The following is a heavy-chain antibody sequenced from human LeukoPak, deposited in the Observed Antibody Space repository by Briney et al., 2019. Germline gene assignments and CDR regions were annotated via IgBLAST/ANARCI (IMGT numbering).Heavy chain of an antibody. CDR3: ARHPGYYDSSGYYVSAFDI. Sequence: SETLSLTCTVSGGSISSSSYYWGWIRQPPGKGLEWIGSIYYSGSTYFNPSLKSRVTMSVDTSKNHFSLKLTSVTAADTAVYYCARHPGYYDSSGYYVSAFDIWGQGTMVTVSS. J-gene: IGHJ3*02. CDR1: GGSISSSSYY. D-gene: IGHD3-22*01. V-gene: IGHV4-39*01. CDR2: IYYSGST.